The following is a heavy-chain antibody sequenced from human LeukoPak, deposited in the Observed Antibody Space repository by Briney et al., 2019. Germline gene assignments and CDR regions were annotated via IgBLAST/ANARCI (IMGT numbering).Heavy chain of an antibody. V-gene: IGHV3-7*03. CDR2: IKQDGSKK. Sequence: PGGSLRLSCVASGLPFSSYWMTWVRQAPGKGLEWVANIKQDGSKKSYVDSVKGRFTISRDNAKNSLYLQMNSLRAEDTAVYYCAKTDRIAATMSWGQGTLVTVSS. CDR1: GLPFSSYW. D-gene: IGHD6-6*01. J-gene: IGHJ5*02. CDR3: AKTDRIAATMS.